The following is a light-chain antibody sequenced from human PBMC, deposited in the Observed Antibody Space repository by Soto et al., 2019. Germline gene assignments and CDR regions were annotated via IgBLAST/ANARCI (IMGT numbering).Light chain of an antibody. J-gene: IGKJ1*01. CDR3: QQYNNYWT. CDR2: DAS. Sequence: DIQMAQSPSTLSASVGDRVTITCRASQSIDSWLAWYQHKPGKAPKLLIYDASSLESGVPSRFSGSGSATEFTLTISSLQPDDFATYYCQQYNNYWTFGQGTTGDIK. CDR1: QSIDSW. V-gene: IGKV1-5*01.